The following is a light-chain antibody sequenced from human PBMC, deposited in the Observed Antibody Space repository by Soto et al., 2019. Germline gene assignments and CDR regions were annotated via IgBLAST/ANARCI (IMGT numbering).Light chain of an antibody. CDR2: DVS. CDR3: RSYTSSSTLFYV. V-gene: IGLV2-14*01. Sequence: QSVLTQPASVSGSPGQSITISCTGTSSDVGGYNYFSWYQQHPGKAPKLMIYDVSNRPSGVSNRFSGSKSGNTASLTISGLQAEDEADYYCRSYTSSSTLFYVFGTGTKVTVL. J-gene: IGLJ1*01. CDR1: SSDVGGYNY.